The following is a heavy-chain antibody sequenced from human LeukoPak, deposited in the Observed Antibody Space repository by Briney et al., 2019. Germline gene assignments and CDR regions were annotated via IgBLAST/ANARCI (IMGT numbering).Heavy chain of an antibody. J-gene: IGHJ2*01. V-gene: IGHV1-18*01. CDR3: ARSPGIAVAGTLTL. CDR2: VSAYNGNT. D-gene: IGHD6-19*01. Sequence: ASVKVSCKASGYTFTTYGISRVRQAPGQGLEWMGWVSAYNGNTNYAQKFQGRVTMTTDTSTSTAYMELRSLRCDDTAVYYCARSPGIAVAGTLTLWRRGSVLSVSS. CDR1: GYTFTTYG.